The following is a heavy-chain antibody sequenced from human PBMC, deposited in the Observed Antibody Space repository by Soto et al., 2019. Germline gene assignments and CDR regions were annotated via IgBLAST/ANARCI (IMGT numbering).Heavy chain of an antibody. CDR3: AKELLRGYCSGGSCYGFDY. Sequence: QVQLVESGGGVVQPGRSLRLSCAASGFTFSSYGMHWVRQAPGKGLEWVAVISYDGSNKYYADSVKGRFTISRDNSKNTRYLQMNSLRAEDTAVYYCAKELLRGYCSGGSCYGFDYWGQGTLVTVSS. D-gene: IGHD2-15*01. CDR1: GFTFSSYG. V-gene: IGHV3-30*18. CDR2: ISYDGSNK. J-gene: IGHJ4*02.